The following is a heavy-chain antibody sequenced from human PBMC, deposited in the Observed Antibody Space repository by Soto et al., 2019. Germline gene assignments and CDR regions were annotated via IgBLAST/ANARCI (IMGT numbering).Heavy chain of an antibody. CDR2: ISYTGRT. CDR3: ARSVFP. V-gene: IGHV4-59*12. CDR1: GGSISDYY. J-gene: IGHJ5*02. Sequence: SETLSLTCTVSGGSISDYYWSWFRQPPGKGLQWIAYISYTGRTNYDPSLKSRLTISLDTSKNQVSLKLSSVTAADTAVYYCARSVFPWGQGTLVTVSS.